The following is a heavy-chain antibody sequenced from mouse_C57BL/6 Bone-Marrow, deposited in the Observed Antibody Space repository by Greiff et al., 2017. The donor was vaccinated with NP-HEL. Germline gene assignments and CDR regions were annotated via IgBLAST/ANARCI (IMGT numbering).Heavy chain of an antibody. CDR3: TLYYGSSFFYWYFDV. V-gene: IGHV14-4*01. CDR1: GFNIKDDY. Sequence: EVQLKESGAELVRPGASVKLSCTASGFNIKDDYMHWVKQRPEQGLEWIGWIDPENGDTEYASKFQGKATITADTSSNTAYLQLSSLTSEDTAVYYCTLYYGSSFFYWYFDVWGTGTTVTVSS. CDR2: IDPENGDT. J-gene: IGHJ1*03. D-gene: IGHD1-1*01.